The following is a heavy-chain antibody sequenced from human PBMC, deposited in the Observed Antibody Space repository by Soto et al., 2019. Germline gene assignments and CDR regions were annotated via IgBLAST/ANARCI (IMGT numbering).Heavy chain of an antibody. Sequence: PSETMSLTCAVYGGSFSGYYWSWVRQPPGKGLEWIGEINHSGSTNYNPSLKSRVTISVDTSKNQFSLKLSSVTAADTAVYYCARVEQLIYYGMDVWGQGTTVTVSS. CDR3: ARVEQLIYYGMDV. V-gene: IGHV4-34*01. CDR2: INHSGST. D-gene: IGHD5-18*01. J-gene: IGHJ6*02. CDR1: GGSFSGYY.